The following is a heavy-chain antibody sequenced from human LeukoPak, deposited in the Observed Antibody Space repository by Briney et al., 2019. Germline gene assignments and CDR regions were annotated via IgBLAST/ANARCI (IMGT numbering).Heavy chain of an antibody. Sequence: GGSLRLSCAASGFTLSNYGINWVRQAPGKGLEWISYISPTSSNIFYADSVKGRFTISRDNAKSSVYLQMNSLRAEDTAVYYCARNKAAYYSDYWGQETLVTVSS. J-gene: IGHJ4*02. D-gene: IGHD3-9*01. V-gene: IGHV3-48*01. CDR3: ARNKAAYYSDY. CDR1: GFTLSNYG. CDR2: ISPTSSNI.